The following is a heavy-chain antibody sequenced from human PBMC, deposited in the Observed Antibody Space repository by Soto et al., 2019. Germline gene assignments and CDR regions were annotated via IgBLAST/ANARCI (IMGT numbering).Heavy chain of an antibody. Sequence: PGGSLRLSCAASGFTFSSYDMSWVRQAPGKGLEWVSAISGSGGSTYYADSVKGRFTISRDNSKNTLYLQMNSLRAEDTAVYYCARGGTYGDYLNWFDPWGQGTLVTVSS. D-gene: IGHD4-17*01. CDR1: GFTFSSYD. CDR2: ISGSGGST. J-gene: IGHJ5*02. V-gene: IGHV3-23*01. CDR3: ARGGTYGDYLNWFDP.